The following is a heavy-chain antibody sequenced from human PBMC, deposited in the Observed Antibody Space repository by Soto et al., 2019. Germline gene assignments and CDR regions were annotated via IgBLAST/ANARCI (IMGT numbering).Heavy chain of an antibody. V-gene: IGHV1-69*02. Sequence: SVKVSCKASGGTFSSYTISWVRQAPGQGLEWMGRIIPILGIANYAQKFQGRVTITADKSTSTAYMELSSLRSEDTAVYYCARVMVYSYAFDIWGQGTMVTVSS. D-gene: IGHD2-8*01. CDR1: GGTFSSYT. CDR3: ARVMVYSYAFDI. CDR2: IIPILGIA. J-gene: IGHJ3*02.